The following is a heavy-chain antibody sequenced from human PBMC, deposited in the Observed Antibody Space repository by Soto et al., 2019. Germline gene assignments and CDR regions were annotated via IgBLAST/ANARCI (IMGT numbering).Heavy chain of an antibody. CDR3: TSCYYSYNFDY. D-gene: IGHD1-26*01. J-gene: IGHJ4*02. CDR2: IYYSGST. CDR1: GGSISSGGYY. Sequence: SETLSLTCTVSGGSISSGGYYWSWIRQHPGKGLEWIGYIYYSGSTYYNPSLKSRVTISVDTSKNQFSLKLSSVTAADTAVYYCTSCYYSYNFDYWGQGTLVTVSS. V-gene: IGHV4-31*03.